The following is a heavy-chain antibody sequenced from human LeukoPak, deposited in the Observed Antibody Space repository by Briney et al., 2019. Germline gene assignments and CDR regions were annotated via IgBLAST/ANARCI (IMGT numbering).Heavy chain of an antibody. J-gene: IGHJ5*02. D-gene: IGHD6-13*01. CDR3: ARTDSSPNWFDP. Sequence: SVKVSCKASGGTFSSYAISWVRQAPGQGLEWMGGIIPIFGTANYAQKFQGRVTITTDEPTSTAYMELSSLRSEDTAVYYCARTDSSPNWFDPWGQGTLVTVSS. CDR1: GGTFSSYA. V-gene: IGHV1-69*05. CDR2: IIPIFGTA.